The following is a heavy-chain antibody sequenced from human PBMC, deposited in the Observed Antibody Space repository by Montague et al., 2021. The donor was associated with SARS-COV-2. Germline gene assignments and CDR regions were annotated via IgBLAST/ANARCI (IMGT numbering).Heavy chain of an antibody. CDR3: ARVQGITMIVVVIGAFDI. Sequence: IYYSGSTYYNPSLKSRVTISVDTSKNQFSLKLSSVTAADTAVYYCARVQGITMIVVVIGAFDILGQGTIVTVSS. J-gene: IGHJ3*02. V-gene: IGHV4-31*02. D-gene: IGHD3-22*01. CDR2: IYYSGST.